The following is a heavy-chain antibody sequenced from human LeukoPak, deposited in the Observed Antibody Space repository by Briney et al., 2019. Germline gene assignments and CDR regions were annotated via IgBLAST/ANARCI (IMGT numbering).Heavy chain of an antibody. CDR1: GYTFTGYY. CDR2: INPNSGGT. J-gene: IGHJ4*02. CDR3: ARDAALTYYYGSGSYPHY. V-gene: IGHV1-2*04. D-gene: IGHD3-10*01. Sequence: ASVKVSCKASGYTFTGYYMHWVRQVPGQGLEWMGWINPNSGGTNYAQKFQGWVTMTRDTSISTAYMELSRLRSDDTAVYYCARDAALTYYYGSGSYPHYWGQGTLVTVSS.